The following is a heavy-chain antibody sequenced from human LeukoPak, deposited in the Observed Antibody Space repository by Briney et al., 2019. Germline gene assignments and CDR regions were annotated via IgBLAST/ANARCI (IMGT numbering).Heavy chain of an antibody. D-gene: IGHD1-26*01. J-gene: IGHJ4*02. Sequence: GGSLRLSCAASGFTLSSYAMSWVRQAPGKGLEWVSAISGSGDSTYNADSKSRRLTISRDNSKNTLYLQMNSLRIEDTAVYYCARDDGTHFFDYWGQGRSVTVSS. CDR1: GFTLSSYA. CDR2: ISGSGDST. V-gene: IGHV3-23*01. CDR3: ARDDGTHFFDY.